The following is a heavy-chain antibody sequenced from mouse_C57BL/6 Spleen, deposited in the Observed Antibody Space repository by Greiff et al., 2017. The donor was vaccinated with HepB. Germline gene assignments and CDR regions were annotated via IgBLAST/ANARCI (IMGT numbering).Heavy chain of an antibody. D-gene: IGHD2-5*01. CDR1: GFTFSDYY. Sequence: EVKLVESEGGLVQPGSSMKLSCTASGFTFSDYYMAWVRQVPEKGLEWVANINYDGSSTYYLDSLKSRFIISRDNAKNILYLQMSSLKSEDTATYYCARDRHFYSNYGYAMDYWGQGTSVTVSS. V-gene: IGHV5-16*01. J-gene: IGHJ4*01. CDR2: INYDGSST. CDR3: ARDRHFYSNYGYAMDY.